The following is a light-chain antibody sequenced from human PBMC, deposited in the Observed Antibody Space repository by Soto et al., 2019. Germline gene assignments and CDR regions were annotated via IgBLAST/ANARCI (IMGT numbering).Light chain of an antibody. CDR1: YNDIGSYNY. Sequence: QSALTQPASVSGSPGQSITISCSGTYNDIGSYNYVAWYQHQPGNAPRLMIYDVTNRPSGTSHRFSGSRSGNTASLTISGLGAEDEATYFCSSYTSSSTVIFGGGTKLTVL. V-gene: IGLV2-14*03. CDR2: DVT. J-gene: IGLJ2*01. CDR3: SSYTSSSTVI.